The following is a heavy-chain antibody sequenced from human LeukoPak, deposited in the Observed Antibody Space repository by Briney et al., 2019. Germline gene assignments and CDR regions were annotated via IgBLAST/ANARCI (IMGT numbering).Heavy chain of an antibody. CDR1: GYSISSGYY. J-gene: IGHJ4*02. CDR3: AREGDYYGSGSSDY. D-gene: IGHD3-10*01. CDR2: IYHSGST. V-gene: IGHV4-38-2*02. Sequence: SETLSLTCTVSGYSISSGYYWGWIRQPPGKGLEWIGSIYHSGSTYYNPSLKSRVTISVDTSKNQFSLKLSSVTAADTAVYYCAREGDYYGSGSSDYWGQGTLVTVSS.